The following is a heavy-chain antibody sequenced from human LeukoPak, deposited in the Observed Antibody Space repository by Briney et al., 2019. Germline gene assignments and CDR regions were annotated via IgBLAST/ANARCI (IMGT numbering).Heavy chain of an antibody. D-gene: IGHD3-9*01. J-gene: IGHJ4*02. Sequence: WVKVSCKASGGTFSSYAISWVRQAPGQGLEWMGGIIPIFGTANYAQKFQGRVTITTDESTSTAYMELSSLRSEDTAVYYCARGGPEILTGHYFPLDNWGQGTVATVSS. CDR2: IIPIFGTA. CDR1: GGTFSSYA. CDR3: ARGGPEILTGHYFPLDN. V-gene: IGHV1-69*05.